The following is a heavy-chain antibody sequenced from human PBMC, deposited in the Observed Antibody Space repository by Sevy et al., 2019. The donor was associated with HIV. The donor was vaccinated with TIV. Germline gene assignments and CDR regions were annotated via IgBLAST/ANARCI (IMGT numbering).Heavy chain of an antibody. Sequence: SETLSLTCTVSGVSISGGAYYWGWIRQPPGKGLEWIGSISYTGSTYYNPSLKSRVTISVDRSKNQFSLKLTSVTAADTAVYYCARRGDNNWFDPWGQGTLVTVSS. CDR2: ISYTGST. CDR3: ARRGDNNWFDP. V-gene: IGHV4-39*01. D-gene: IGHD2-15*01. CDR1: GVSISGGAYY. J-gene: IGHJ5*02.